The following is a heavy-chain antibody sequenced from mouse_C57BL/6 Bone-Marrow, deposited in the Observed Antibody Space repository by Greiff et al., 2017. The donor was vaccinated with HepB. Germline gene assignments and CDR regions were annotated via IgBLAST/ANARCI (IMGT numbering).Heavy chain of an antibody. J-gene: IGHJ2*01. CDR1: GYTFTSYW. CDR3: ASTREYDEEDFDY. Sequence: LVRPGSSVKLSCKASGYTFTSYWMHWVKQRPIQGLEWIGNIDPSDSETHYNQKFKDKATLTVDKSSSTAYMQLSSLTSEDSAVYYCASTREYDEEDFDYWGQGTTLTVSS. CDR2: IDPSDSET. D-gene: IGHD2-12*01. V-gene: IGHV1-52*01.